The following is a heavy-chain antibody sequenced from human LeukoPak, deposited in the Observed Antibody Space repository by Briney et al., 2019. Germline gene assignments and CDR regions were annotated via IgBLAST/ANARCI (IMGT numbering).Heavy chain of an antibody. J-gene: IGHJ3*02. CDR1: GGSISSYY. CDR2: IYYSGST. CDR3: ARRMSIAAAGIDAFDI. Sequence: SETLSLTCTVSGGSISSYYWSWIRQPPGKGPEWIGYIYYSGSTNYNPSLKSRVTISVDTSKNQFSLKLSSVTAADTAVYYCARRMSIAAAGIDAFDIWGQGTMVTVSS. V-gene: IGHV4-59*08. D-gene: IGHD6-13*01.